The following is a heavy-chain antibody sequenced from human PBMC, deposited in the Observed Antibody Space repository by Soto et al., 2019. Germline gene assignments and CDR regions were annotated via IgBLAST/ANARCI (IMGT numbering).Heavy chain of an antibody. CDR3: ARDSPRVYAIVLDP. CDR1: GYTYTSYA. V-gene: IGHV1-3*01. J-gene: IGHJ5*02. CDR2: INAGNGNT. Sequence: GASVKVSCKASGYTYTSYAMHWVRQAHGQRLEWMGWINAGNGNTKYSQKFQGRVTITRDTSASTAYMELSSLRSEDTVVYYCARDSPRVYAIVLDPWGQGTLVIVSS. D-gene: IGHD2-8*01.